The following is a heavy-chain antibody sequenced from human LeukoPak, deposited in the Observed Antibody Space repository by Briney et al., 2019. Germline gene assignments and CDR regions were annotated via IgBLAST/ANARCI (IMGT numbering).Heavy chain of an antibody. J-gene: IGHJ4*02. CDR3: VRRGDASSGWGDRDF. CDR2: IGGSGDKT. Sequence: GGSLRLSCAASGFTFNRNAISWVRQAPRKGLEWVATIGGSGDKTFYADSVKGRFTISRDNSKNMVHLQMNSLTGEDTALYYCVRRGDASSGWGDRDFWGQGALVTVSS. V-gene: IGHV3-23*01. CDR1: GFTFNRNA. D-gene: IGHD6-19*01.